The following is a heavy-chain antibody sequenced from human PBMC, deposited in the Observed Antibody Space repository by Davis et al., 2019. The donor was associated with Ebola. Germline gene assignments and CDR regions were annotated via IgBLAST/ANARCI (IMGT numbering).Heavy chain of an antibody. Sequence: GESLKISCAASGFSFSSYSMNWVRQAPGKGLEWVLSLSDSEDYIFYADSVRGRFTISRDNAKNSLYLQMNSLRVEDTAVYYCASAYSSGWYESVDYWGRGTLVTVSS. J-gene: IGHJ4*02. V-gene: IGHV3-21*04. CDR1: GFSFSSYS. D-gene: IGHD6-19*01. CDR2: LSDSEDYI. CDR3: ASAYSSGWYESVDY.